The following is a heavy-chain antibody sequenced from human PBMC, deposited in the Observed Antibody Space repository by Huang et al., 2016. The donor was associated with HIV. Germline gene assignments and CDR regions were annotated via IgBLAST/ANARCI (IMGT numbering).Heavy chain of an antibody. CDR1: EYTLTELS. V-gene: IGHV1-24*01. CDR2: CDPEIGET. D-gene: IGHD3-9*01. J-gene: IGHJ4*02. Sequence: QVQLVQSRAEVKKPGASVKVSGKVSEYTLTELSIHWVRQPPGKGLEWVGGCDPEIGETINAKKFQGRVTMTEDTSTETAFMELSGLRPEDTAVYYCATGFDVFVDFWGQGTLVTVSS. CDR3: ATGFDVFVDF.